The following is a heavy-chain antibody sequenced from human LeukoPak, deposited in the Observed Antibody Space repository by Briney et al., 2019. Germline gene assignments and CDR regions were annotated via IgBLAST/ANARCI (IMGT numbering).Heavy chain of an antibody. CDR2: IYHSGST. CDR1: GASISNTGYY. CDR3: AGLLNGGASHWFDP. J-gene: IGHJ5*02. D-gene: IGHD7-27*01. Sequence: PSQTLSLTCTVSGASISNTGYYWGWIRQPPGKGLEWIGNIYHSGSTYYSPSLKSRVTLSVDTSKNQFSLKLSSVTAADTAVYYCAGLLNGGASHWFDPWGQGTLVTVSS. V-gene: IGHV4-39*01.